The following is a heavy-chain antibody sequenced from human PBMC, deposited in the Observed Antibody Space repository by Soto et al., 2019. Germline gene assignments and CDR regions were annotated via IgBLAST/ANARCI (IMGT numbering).Heavy chain of an antibody. CDR1: GASISSNNW. Sequence: QVQLQESGPGLVKPSETLSLTCAVSGASISSNNWWSWVRQPPGKGLEWIGEIYHSGSTNYSPALKSRGTISVDKAKNQFSLKLSSVTAADTAVYYCARDEAQDYYYGMDVWGQGTTVTVSS. J-gene: IGHJ6*02. V-gene: IGHV4-4*02. CDR3: ARDEAQDYYYGMDV. CDR2: IYHSGST.